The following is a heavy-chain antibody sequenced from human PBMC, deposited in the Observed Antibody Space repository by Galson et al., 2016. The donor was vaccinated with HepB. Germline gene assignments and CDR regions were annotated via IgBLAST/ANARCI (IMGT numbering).Heavy chain of an antibody. CDR3: AKGSPGIAVPKPLTD. Sequence: SLRLSCAASGFTFSSYAMSWVRQAPGKGLEWVSGISWNSDSIGYADSVRGRFTISRDNAKNSLYLQMNSLRPEDTALYYCAKGSPGIAVPKPLTDWGQGTLVTVSS. V-gene: IGHV3-9*01. CDR1: GFTFSSYA. CDR2: ISWNSDSI. J-gene: IGHJ4*02. D-gene: IGHD6-19*01.